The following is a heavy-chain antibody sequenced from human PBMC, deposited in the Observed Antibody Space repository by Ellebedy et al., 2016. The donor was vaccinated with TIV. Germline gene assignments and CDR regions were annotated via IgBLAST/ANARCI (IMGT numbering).Heavy chain of an antibody. Sequence: GGSLRLXCKGSGYSFTSYWISWVRQAPGQGLEWMGGIIPIFGTANYAQKFQGRVTITADESTSTAYMELSSLRSEDTAVYYCARGPYVLMATINFWHFDLWGRGTLVTVSS. CDR3: ARGPYVLMATINFWHFDL. J-gene: IGHJ2*01. CDR1: GYSFTSYW. V-gene: IGHV1-69*01. CDR2: IIPIFGTA. D-gene: IGHD5-24*01.